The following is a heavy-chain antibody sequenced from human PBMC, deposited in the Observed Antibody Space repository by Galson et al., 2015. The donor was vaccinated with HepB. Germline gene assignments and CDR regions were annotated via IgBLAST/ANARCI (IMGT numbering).Heavy chain of an antibody. Sequence: SLRLSCAASGFTVSSNYMSWVRQAPGKGLEWVSVIYSGGNNEYYADSVRGRFTIFRDDSKNRLYLQMNSLRGEDTAVYYCARDLAEGGADYWGQGTLVTVSS. CDR3: ARDLAEGGADY. J-gene: IGHJ4*02. D-gene: IGHD1-14*01. CDR1: GFTVSSNY. V-gene: IGHV3-53*05. CDR2: IYSGGNNE.